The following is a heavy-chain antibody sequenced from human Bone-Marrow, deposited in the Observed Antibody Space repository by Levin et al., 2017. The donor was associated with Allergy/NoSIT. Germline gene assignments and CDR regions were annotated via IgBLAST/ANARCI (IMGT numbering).Heavy chain of an antibody. CDR3: ARDGVRLRFLDNMNWFDP. D-gene: IGHD3-3*01. CDR1: GFTFSDYA. Sequence: QSGGSLRLSCVASGFTFSDYAMNWVRQTPGKGLEWISGIGSSHRTHYADSVKGRFTISRDNSKNTLYLQMDSLGAEDSAVYYCARDGVRLRFLDNMNWFDPWGQGTLVTVSS. V-gene: IGHV3-23*01. J-gene: IGHJ5*02. CDR2: IGSSHRT.